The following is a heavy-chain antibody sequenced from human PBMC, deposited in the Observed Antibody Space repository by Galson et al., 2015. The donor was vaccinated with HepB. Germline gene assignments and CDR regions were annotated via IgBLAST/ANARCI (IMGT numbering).Heavy chain of an antibody. CDR2: IWYDGSNS. Sequence: SLRLSCAASGFTFRNYGMHWVRRAPGKGLEWVAIIWYDGSNSYYADPVKGRFTISRDNSKNTLYLQMNSLRAEDTAVYYCASGRASSGTYLFDYWGQGTLVTVSS. CDR3: ASGRASSGTYLFDY. D-gene: IGHD3-10*01. J-gene: IGHJ4*02. CDR1: GFTFRNYG. V-gene: IGHV3-33*01.